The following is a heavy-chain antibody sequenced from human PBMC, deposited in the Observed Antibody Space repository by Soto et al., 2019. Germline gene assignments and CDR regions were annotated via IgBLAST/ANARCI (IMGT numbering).Heavy chain of an antibody. CDR3: AGERSGGGEFDY. J-gene: IGHJ4*02. D-gene: IGHD3-16*01. V-gene: IGHV4-30-2*01. CDR1: GGSISSGGYS. CDR2: IDHRATT. Sequence: QLQLQESGSGLVTPSQTLSLSCAVSGGSISSGGYSWNWIRQPPGKGLEWIAYIDHRATTRYNPSRKSRVTISKDTSKNQFSLMLTSVTAAETAVYYCAGERSGGGEFDYWGPGTLVTVSS.